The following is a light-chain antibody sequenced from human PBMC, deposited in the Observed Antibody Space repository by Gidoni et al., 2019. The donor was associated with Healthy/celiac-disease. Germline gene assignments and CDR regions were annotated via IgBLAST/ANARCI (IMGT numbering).Light chain of an antibody. CDR1: QSISSY. V-gene: IGKV1-39*01. CDR3: QQSYSTPFT. Sequence: DIQMIQSPSSLSASVGDRVTITCRASQSISSYLNWYQQKPGKAPKLLIYAASSLQSGVPSRFSGSRSATDFTLTISSLQPEDFATYYCQQSYSTPFTFGPGTKVDIK. CDR2: AAS. J-gene: IGKJ3*01.